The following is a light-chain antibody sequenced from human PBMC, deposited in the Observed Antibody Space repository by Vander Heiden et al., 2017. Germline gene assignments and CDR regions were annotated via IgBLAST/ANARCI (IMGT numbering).Light chain of an antibody. J-gene: IGLJ3*02. V-gene: IGLV1-47*01. Sequence: QSVLTQPPSASGTPGQRVTISCSGSSSNIGSNYVYWYQQLPGTAPKLLIYRNNQRPSGVPDRFSGSKSGTSASLAISGRRSVDEADYYCAAWDDSLSGRVFGGGTKLTVL. CDR1: SSNIGSNY. CDR3: AAWDDSLSGRV. CDR2: RNN.